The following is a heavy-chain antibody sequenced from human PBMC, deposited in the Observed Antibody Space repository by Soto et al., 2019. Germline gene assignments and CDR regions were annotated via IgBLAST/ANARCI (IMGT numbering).Heavy chain of an antibody. D-gene: IGHD3-22*01. CDR2: INPSGGST. V-gene: IGHV1-46*01. Sequence: ASVKVSCKASGYTFTSYYMHWVRQAPGQGLEWMGIINPSGGSTSYAQKFQGRVTMTRDTSTSTVYVELSSLRSEDTAVYYCARDRAYYYDSSGTGIWGQGTMVTVSS. J-gene: IGHJ3*02. CDR1: GYTFTSYY. CDR3: ARDRAYYYDSSGTGI.